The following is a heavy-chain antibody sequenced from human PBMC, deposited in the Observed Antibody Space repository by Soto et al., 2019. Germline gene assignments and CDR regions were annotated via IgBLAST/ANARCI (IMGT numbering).Heavy chain of an antibody. CDR1: GGSISSAGYS. CDR2: IYYSGNT. D-gene: IGHD3-22*01. CDR3: ARTYYYDSNGYLYAFDI. V-gene: IGHV4-30-2*01. J-gene: IGHJ3*02. Sequence: QLQLQESGSGLVKPSQTLSLTCEVSGGSISSAGYSWSWIRQPPGRGLEWIGYIYYSGNTYYNPSLKSRVTMSVDTSKNQFSLELSSVTAADTAVYYCARTYYYDSNGYLYAFDIWGQGTMVTVSS.